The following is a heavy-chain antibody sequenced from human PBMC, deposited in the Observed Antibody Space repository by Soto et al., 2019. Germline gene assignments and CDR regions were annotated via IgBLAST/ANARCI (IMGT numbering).Heavy chain of an antibody. J-gene: IGHJ4*02. CDR3: ASPSGSSGYYWGPWY. D-gene: IGHD3-22*01. V-gene: IGHV3-48*02. CDR2: ISSSSSTI. Sequence: PGGSLRLSCVASGFTFSSYSMNWVRQAPGKGLEWVSYISSSSSTIYYADSVKGRFTISRDNAKNSLYLQMNSLRDEDTAVYYCASPSGSSGYYWGPWYWGQGTLVTVPQ. CDR1: GFTFSSYS.